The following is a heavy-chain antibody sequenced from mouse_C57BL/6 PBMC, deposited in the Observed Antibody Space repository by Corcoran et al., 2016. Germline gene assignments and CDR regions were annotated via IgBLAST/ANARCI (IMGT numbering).Heavy chain of an antibody. J-gene: IGHJ3*01. Sequence: QVQLKQSGAELVRPGASVKLSCKASGYTFTDYYINWVKQRPGQGLEWIARIYPGSGNTYYNEKFKGKATLTAEKSSSTAYMQLSSLTSEDSAVYFCARGDYGYDLFAYWGQGTLVTVSA. V-gene: IGHV1-76*01. CDR2: IYPGSGNT. CDR3: ARGDYGYDLFAY. D-gene: IGHD2-2*01. CDR1: GYTFTDYY.